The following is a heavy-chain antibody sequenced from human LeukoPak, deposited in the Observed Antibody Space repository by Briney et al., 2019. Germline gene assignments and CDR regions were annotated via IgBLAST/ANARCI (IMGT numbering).Heavy chain of an antibody. J-gene: IGHJ4*02. D-gene: IGHD3-10*01. CDR2: IIPIFGTA. Sequence: ASVKVSCKASGGTFSSYAISWVRQAPGQGLEWMGGIIPIFGTANYAQKFQGRVTITADESTSTAYMELSSLRSEDTAVYYCATTLRGYYFDSWGQGTLVTVSS. V-gene: IGHV1-69*13. CDR1: GGTFSSYA. CDR3: ATTLRGYYFDS.